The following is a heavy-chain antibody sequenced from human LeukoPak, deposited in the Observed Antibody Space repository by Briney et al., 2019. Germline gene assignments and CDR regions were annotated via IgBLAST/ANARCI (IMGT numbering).Heavy chain of an antibody. CDR1: GGSISNGAYY. V-gene: IGHV4-31*03. D-gene: IGHD6-19*01. J-gene: IGHJ3*02. CDR3: ARRQGLYAFDI. Sequence: SQTPSLTCTVSGGSISNGAYYWTWIRQHPGKGLEWIGNIYYSGSTNYNPSLNSRGTISPDTSKNQFSLELSSVTAADTAVYYCARRQGLYAFDIWGQGTMVTVSS. CDR2: IYYSGST.